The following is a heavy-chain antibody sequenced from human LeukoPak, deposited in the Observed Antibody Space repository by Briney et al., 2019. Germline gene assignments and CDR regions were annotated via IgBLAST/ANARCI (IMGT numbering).Heavy chain of an antibody. CDR1: GFTFSSYG. CDR2: ISYDGSNK. J-gene: IGHJ5*02. CDR3: AKRAFGDGYDGGYWLDP. V-gene: IGHV3-30*18. D-gene: IGHD5-12*01. Sequence: PGGSLRLSCAASGFTFSSYGMHWVRQAPGKGLEWVAVISYDGSNKYYADSVKGRFTISRDNSKNTLYLQMNSLRAEDTAVYYCAKRAFGDGYDGGYWLDPWGQGTLVTVSS.